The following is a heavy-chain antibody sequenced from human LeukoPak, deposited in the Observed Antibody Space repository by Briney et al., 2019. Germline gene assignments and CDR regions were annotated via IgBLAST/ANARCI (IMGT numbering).Heavy chain of an antibody. CDR1: GFTFSDYY. D-gene: IGHD6-13*01. V-gene: IGHV3-7*01. CDR2: IKQDGSEK. Sequence: GGSLRLSCAASGFTFSDYYMSWIRQAPGKGLEWVANIKQDGSEKYYVDSVKGRFTISRDNAKNSLYLQMNNLRAEDTAVYYCARTPKGSWHNFDYWGQGTLVTVSS. J-gene: IGHJ4*02. CDR3: ARTPKGSWHNFDY.